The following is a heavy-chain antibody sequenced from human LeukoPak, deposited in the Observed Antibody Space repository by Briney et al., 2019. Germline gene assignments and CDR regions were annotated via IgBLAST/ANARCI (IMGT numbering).Heavy chain of an antibody. CDR2: INPNSGGT. CDR3: ARVWQWLVPTPDFDY. Sequence: ASVKVSCKASGYTFTRYYMHWVRQAPGQGLEWMGWINPNSGGTNYAQKFQGRVTMTRDTSISTAYMELSRLRSDDTAVYYCARVWQWLVPTPDFDYWGQGTLVTVSS. D-gene: IGHD6-19*01. CDR1: GYTFTRYY. J-gene: IGHJ4*02. V-gene: IGHV1-2*02.